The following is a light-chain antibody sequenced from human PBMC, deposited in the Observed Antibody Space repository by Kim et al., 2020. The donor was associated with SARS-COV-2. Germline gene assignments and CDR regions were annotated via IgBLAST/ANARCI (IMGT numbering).Light chain of an antibody. CDR3: QKYNTYPIT. CDR2: KAS. Sequence: ASVGDRVTITGRASQSINTWLAWYQQKPGKAPKPLIYKASSLESGVPSRFSGSGSGTEFTLTISSLQPDDFATYYCQKYNTYPITFGQGTRLEIK. V-gene: IGKV1-5*03. CDR1: QSINTW. J-gene: IGKJ5*01.